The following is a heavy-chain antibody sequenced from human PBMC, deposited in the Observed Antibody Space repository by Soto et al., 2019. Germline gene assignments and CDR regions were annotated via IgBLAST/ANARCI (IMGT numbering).Heavy chain of an antibody. CDR1: GYTFTGYY. CDR3: ARALSVLRFLEWLPQSGYYGMDV. J-gene: IGHJ6*02. CDR2: INPNSGGT. V-gene: IGHV1-2*04. D-gene: IGHD3-3*01. Sequence: ASVKVSCKASGYTFTGYYMHWVRQAPGQGLEWMGWINPNSGGTNYAQKFQGWVTMTRDTSISTAYMELSRLRSDDTAVYYCARALSVLRFLEWLPQSGYYGMDVWGQGTTVTVSS.